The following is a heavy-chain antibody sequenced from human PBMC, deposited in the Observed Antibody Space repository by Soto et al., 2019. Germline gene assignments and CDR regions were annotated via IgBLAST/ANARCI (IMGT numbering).Heavy chain of an antibody. V-gene: IGHV4-39*01. CDR3: ARALRYFDWPIDY. CDR1: GGSISSSSYY. J-gene: IGHJ4*02. D-gene: IGHD3-9*01. Sequence: QLQLQESGPGLVKPSETLSLTCTVSGGSISSSSYYWGWIRQPPGKGLEWIGSIYYSGSTYYNPSLKSRVTISVDTSKNQFSLKLSSVTAADTAVYYCARALRYFDWPIDYWGQGTLVTVSS. CDR2: IYYSGST.